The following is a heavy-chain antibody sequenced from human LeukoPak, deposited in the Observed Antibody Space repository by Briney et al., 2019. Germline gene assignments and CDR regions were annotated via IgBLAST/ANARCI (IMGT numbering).Heavy chain of an antibody. D-gene: IGHD6-19*01. J-gene: IGHJ4*02. Sequence: SETLSLTCTVSGYSISSGYYWGWIRQPPGKGLEWIGYIYYSGSTNYNPSLKSRVTISVDTSKNQFSLKLSSVTAADTAVYYCARLDSSGWGEYFDYWGQGTLVTVSS. V-gene: IGHV4-38-2*02. CDR2: IYYSGST. CDR3: ARLDSSGWGEYFDY. CDR1: GYSISSGYY.